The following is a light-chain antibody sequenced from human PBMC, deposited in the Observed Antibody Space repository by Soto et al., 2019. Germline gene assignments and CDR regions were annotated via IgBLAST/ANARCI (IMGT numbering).Light chain of an antibody. CDR3: QQYNVWPRT. V-gene: IGKV3-15*01. Sequence: EIVMTQSPATLSVSPGERATLSCRASQSVSSNLAWYQQKPGQTPKLLIYVASTRATGIPDRFSGSGSGTEFTLTISSMQSEDFAVYYCQQYNVWPRTFGGGTKGECK. CDR2: VAS. J-gene: IGKJ4*01. CDR1: QSVSSN.